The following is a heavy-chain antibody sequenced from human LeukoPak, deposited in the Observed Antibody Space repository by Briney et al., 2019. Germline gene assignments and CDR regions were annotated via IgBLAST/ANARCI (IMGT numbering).Heavy chain of an antibody. Sequence: GSLRLSCAASGFTFSSYWMNWVRQPPGKRLEWVAYVSGSGSTVYYADSVKGRFTISRDNGKSSLYLQMNSLRVEDTALYYCVRQFASWGQGTLVTVSS. V-gene: IGHV3-48*01. CDR2: VSGSGSTV. CDR1: GFTFSSYW. J-gene: IGHJ4*02. CDR3: VRQFAS.